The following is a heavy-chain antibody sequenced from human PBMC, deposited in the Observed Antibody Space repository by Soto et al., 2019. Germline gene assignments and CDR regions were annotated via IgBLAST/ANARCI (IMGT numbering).Heavy chain of an antibody. Sequence: QPGGSLRLSCAASGFTVSSNYMSWVRQAPGKGLEWVSVIYSGGSTYYADSVKGRFTISRGNSKNTLYLQMNSLRAEDTAVYYCAKTSSGYYSAFDYWGQGTLVTVSS. J-gene: IGHJ4*02. V-gene: IGHV3-53*01. D-gene: IGHD3-22*01. CDR3: AKTSSGYYSAFDY. CDR2: IYSGGST. CDR1: GFTVSSNY.